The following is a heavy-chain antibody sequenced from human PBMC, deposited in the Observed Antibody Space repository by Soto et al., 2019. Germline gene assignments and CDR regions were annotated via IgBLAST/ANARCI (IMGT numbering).Heavy chain of an antibody. CDR3: AKEDRNYDSSGFYYYYYYGMDV. Sequence: GGSLRLSCAASGFTFSSYAMSWVRQAPGKGLEWVSAISGSGGSTYYADSVKGRFTISRDNSKNTLYLQMNSLRAEDTAVYYCAKEDRNYDSSGFYYYYYYGMDVWGQGTTVTVSS. V-gene: IGHV3-23*01. CDR1: GFTFSSYA. CDR2: ISGSGGST. J-gene: IGHJ6*02. D-gene: IGHD3-22*01.